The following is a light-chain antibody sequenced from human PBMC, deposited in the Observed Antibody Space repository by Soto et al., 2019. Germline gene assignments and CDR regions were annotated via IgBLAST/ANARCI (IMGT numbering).Light chain of an antibody. CDR2: EVS. J-gene: IGLJ1*01. CDR3: SSYAGSNNYV. Sequence: QSVLTQPPSASGSPGQSVTISCTGTSSDVGGYNYVSWYQQHPGKAPKLMIYEVSKRPAGVPDRFSGSKSDNTASLTVSGLQAEDEADYDCSSYAGSNNYVLGTGTKLTVL. CDR1: SSDVGGYNY. V-gene: IGLV2-8*01.